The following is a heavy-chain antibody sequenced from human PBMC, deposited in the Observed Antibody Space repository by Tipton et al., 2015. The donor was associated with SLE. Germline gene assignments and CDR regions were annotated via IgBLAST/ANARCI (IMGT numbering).Heavy chain of an antibody. V-gene: IGHV4-34*01. Sequence: LRLSCAVYGWSFSGYSWSWIRQPPGKGLEWIGEIHHSGSTNYNPSLKSRVTISVDTSKNQFSLKLSSVTAADTAVYYCARREVELAPLGFDYWGQGTLVTVSS. J-gene: IGHJ4*02. CDR1: GWSFSGYS. CDR3: ARREVELAPLGFDY. D-gene: IGHD1-1*01. CDR2: IHHSGST.